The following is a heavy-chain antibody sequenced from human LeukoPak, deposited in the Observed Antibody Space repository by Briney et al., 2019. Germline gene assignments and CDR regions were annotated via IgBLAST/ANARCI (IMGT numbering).Heavy chain of an antibody. V-gene: IGHV3-23*01. J-gene: IGHJ4*02. Sequence: GGSLRLSRAASGFTFSSYAMSWVRQAPGKGLEWVSAISGSGGSTYYADSVKGRFTISRDNSKNTLYLQMNSLRAEDTAVYYCAKDKLHQYCSGGSCYFGGYFDYWGQGTLVTVSS. CDR3: AKDKLHQYCSGGSCYFGGYFDY. D-gene: IGHD2-15*01. CDR2: ISGSGGST. CDR1: GFTFSSYA.